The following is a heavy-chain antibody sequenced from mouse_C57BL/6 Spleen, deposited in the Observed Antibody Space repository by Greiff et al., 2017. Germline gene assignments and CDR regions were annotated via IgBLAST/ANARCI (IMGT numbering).Heavy chain of an antibody. J-gene: IGHJ3*01. CDR1: GYTFTSYW. CDR2: INPSSGYT. D-gene: IGHD3-2*02. V-gene: IGHV1-7*01. CDR3: ARGETAQAIVCAY. Sequence: VQLQQSGAELAKPGASVKLSCKASGYTFTSYWMHWVKQRPGQGLEWIGYINPSSGYTKYNQKFKDKATLTADKSSSTAYMQLSSLTYEDSAVYYCARGETAQAIVCAYWGQGTLGTVSA.